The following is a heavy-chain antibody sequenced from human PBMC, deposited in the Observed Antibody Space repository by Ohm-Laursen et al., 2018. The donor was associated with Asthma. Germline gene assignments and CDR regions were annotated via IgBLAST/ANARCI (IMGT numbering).Heavy chain of an antibody. D-gene: IGHD3-9*01. Sequence: TLSLTCTVSGASVGDSDWSWVRQPPGREVEFIAYILFRGGANYNPSLKSRVTLSTDTSKNQVSLRLSSVSAADTALYFRTKLDWVQSMFDSWGPGTLVTVSS. J-gene: IGHJ4*02. CDR1: GASVGDSD. V-gene: IGHV4-59*02. CDR3: TKLDWVQSMFDS. CDR2: ILFRGGA.